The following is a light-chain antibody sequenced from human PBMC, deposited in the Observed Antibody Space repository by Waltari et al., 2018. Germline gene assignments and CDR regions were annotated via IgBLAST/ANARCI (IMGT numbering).Light chain of an antibody. CDR2: AAS. Sequence: DIQMTQFPSSVSASVGDRVTITCRASQGISSWLDWYQQKPGKAPKLLIYAASLLQSGVPSRFSGSGSGTDFGLTISSLQPEDFATYYCQQSNSFPWTFGQGTKVEIK. V-gene: IGKV1-12*01. CDR1: QGISSW. CDR3: QQSNSFPWT. J-gene: IGKJ1*01.